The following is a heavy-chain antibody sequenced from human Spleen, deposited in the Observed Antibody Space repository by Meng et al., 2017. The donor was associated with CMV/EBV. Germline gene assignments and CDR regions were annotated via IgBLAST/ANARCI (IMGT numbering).Heavy chain of an antibody. Sequence: SETLSLTCAVYGGSFSGYYWSWIRQPPGKGLEWIGEINHSGSTNYNPSLKSRVTISVDTSKNQFSLKLSSVTAADTAVYYCARDSNRGEYYYYGLDVWGQGTTVTVSS. CDR3: ARDSNRGEYYYYGLDV. J-gene: IGHJ6*02. D-gene: IGHD2-21*01. CDR1: GGSFSGYY. V-gene: IGHV4-34*01. CDR2: INHSGST.